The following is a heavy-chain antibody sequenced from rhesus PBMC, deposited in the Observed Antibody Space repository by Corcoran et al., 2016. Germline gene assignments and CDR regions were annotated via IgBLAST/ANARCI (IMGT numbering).Heavy chain of an antibody. D-gene: IGHD2-21*01. J-gene: IGHJ3*01. V-gene: IGHV4-73*01. Sequence: QVKLQQWGEGLVKPSETLSLTCAVYGGSISGNYYWSWIRQAPGKGREWLGKIDGNSARTHYNPPLKNRVTISKDTSKNQFSLKLSSVTAADTAVYYCARYCTGSGCYGDAFDFWGQGRRVTVSS. CDR2: IDGNSART. CDR1: GGSISGNYY. CDR3: ARYCTGSGCYGDAFDF.